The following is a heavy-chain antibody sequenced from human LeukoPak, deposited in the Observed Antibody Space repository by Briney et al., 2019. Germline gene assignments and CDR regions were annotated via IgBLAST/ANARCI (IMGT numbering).Heavy chain of an antibody. CDR1: GFTFSDYS. CDR2: ISSGSSYI. V-gene: IGHV3-21*01. D-gene: IGHD6-25*01. CDR3: AKGTPYEHSSGGHMDV. J-gene: IGHJ6*03. Sequence: GGSLRLSCAASGFTFSDYSMNWVRQAPGKGLEWVSSISSGSSYIYYADSVKGRFTISRDSAKNSLYLQMNSLRAEDTAVYYCAKGTPYEHSSGGHMDVWGKGTTVTVSS.